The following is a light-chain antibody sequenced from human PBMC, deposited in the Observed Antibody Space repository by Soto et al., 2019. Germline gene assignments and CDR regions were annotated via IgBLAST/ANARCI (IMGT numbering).Light chain of an antibody. Sequence: DIQMTQSPSSLSASVEDRVIITCRASQSISNHLNWYQQKPGKAPILLIYASSSLQSGVPSRFSGSGSGTDFTLTISSLEPEDFATYYCQQSYSTPTFGQGTKVDIK. CDR2: ASS. CDR3: QQSYSTPT. V-gene: IGKV1-39*01. J-gene: IGKJ2*01. CDR1: QSISNH.